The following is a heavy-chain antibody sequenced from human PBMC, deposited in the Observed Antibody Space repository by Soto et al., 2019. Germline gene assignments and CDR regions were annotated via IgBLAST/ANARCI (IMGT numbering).Heavy chain of an antibody. CDR2: ISLYSDGT. V-gene: IGHV1-18*01. Sequence: QVQLVQSGGEGKRPGASVKVSCKTSGYTFSNYGITWVRQAPGQPLEWLGWISLYSDGTNYAQKFQGRVSRTTDTSTTTAYMELRSLRSDDTAVYYCERVVPGAEAWFGPWGQGPLVTVSS. D-gene: IGHD2-2*01. CDR1: GYTFSNYG. J-gene: IGHJ5*02. CDR3: ERVVPGAEAWFGP.